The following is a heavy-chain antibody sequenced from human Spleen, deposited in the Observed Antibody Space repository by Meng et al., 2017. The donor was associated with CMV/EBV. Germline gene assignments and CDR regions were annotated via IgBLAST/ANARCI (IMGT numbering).Heavy chain of an antibody. D-gene: IGHD3-22*01. CDR1: GGSISSSSYY. J-gene: IGHJ4*02. Sequence: SETLSLTCTVSGGSISSSSYYWGWIRQPPGKGLEWIGSIYYSGSTYYNPSLKSRVTISVDTSKNQFSLKLSSVTAADTAVYYCARGGPRYYDYWGQGTLVTVSS. CDR2: IYYSGST. CDR3: ARGGPRYYDY. V-gene: IGHV4-39*07.